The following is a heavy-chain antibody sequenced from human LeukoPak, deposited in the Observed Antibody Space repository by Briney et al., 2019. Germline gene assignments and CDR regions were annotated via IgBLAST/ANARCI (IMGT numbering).Heavy chain of an antibody. CDR1: GGSISSINW. Sequence: SGTLSLTCAVSGGSISSINWWSWVRQPPGKGLEWIGEIYHSGSTNYNPSLKSRHTISVDKSKNQFSLKLSSVTAADTAVYYCARAYCSSTSCYAGVDYWGQGTLVTVSS. D-gene: IGHD2-2*01. V-gene: IGHV4-4*02. CDR3: ARAYCSSTSCYAGVDY. CDR2: IYHSGST. J-gene: IGHJ4*02.